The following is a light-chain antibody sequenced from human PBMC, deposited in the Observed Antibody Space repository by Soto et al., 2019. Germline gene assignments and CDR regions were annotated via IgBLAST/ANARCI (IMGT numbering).Light chain of an antibody. CDR1: SSDVGGYNY. V-gene: IGLV2-8*01. Sequence: QSALTQPPSASGSPGQSVTISCTGTSSDVGGYNYVSWYQQHPGKAPKLMIYEVNKRPSGVPDRFSDSKSGNTASLTVSGLQAEDEADYYCSSYAGSNILFGPGTKLTVL. CDR2: EVN. CDR3: SSYAGSNIL. J-gene: IGLJ1*01.